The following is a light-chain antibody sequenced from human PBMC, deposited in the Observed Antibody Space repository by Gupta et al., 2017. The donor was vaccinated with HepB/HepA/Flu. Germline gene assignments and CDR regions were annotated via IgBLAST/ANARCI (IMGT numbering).Light chain of an antibody. CDR2: YAS. V-gene: IGKV3-11*01. J-gene: IGKJ4*01. CDR1: EKINNY. Sequence: IVLTQSPASLSLSPGEGATLSCRASEKINNYLTWYHQRPGQCPTFLIYYASVRATGVPARFSGSGSGTDFTLNIDRLEPEEIGVYYCQHRLSWPLTFGGGTKVEI. CDR3: QHRLSWPLT.